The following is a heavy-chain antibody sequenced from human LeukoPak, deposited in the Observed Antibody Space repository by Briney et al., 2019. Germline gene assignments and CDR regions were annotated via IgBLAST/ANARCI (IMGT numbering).Heavy chain of an antibody. Sequence: PGGSLRLSCAASGFTFSSYWMSWVRQAPGKGLEWVANIKQDGSEKYYVDSVKGRFTISRDNAKNSLYLQMNSLRAEDTAVYYCARVKKDVVVPAAMRDYYHYGMDVWGQGTTVTVSS. J-gene: IGHJ6*02. V-gene: IGHV3-7*01. CDR3: ARVKKDVVVPAAMRDYYHYGMDV. CDR2: IKQDGSEK. CDR1: GFTFSSYW. D-gene: IGHD2-2*01.